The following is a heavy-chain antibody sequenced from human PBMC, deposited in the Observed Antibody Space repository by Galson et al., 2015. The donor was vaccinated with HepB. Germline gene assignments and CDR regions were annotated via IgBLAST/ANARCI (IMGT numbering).Heavy chain of an antibody. V-gene: IGHV1-18*04. CDR3: AREAALPGASCGGDGYLDSFDI. J-gene: IGHJ3*02. CDR1: GYTFSSYG. D-gene: IGHD2-21*02. CDR2: ITPYNGNT. Sequence: SVKVSCKASGYTFSSYGINWVRQAPGQGLEWMGWITPYNGNTNYAQKLQGRVTVTTDTSTSTAYMELRSLSSDDTAVYYCAREAALPGASCGGDGYLDSFDIWGQGTMVTVSS.